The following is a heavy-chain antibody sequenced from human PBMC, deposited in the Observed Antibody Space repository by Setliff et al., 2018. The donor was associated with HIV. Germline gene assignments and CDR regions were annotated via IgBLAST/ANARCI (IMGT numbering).Heavy chain of an antibody. V-gene: IGHV4-31*03. CDR1: GDSIGFSGYF. J-gene: IGHJ5*02. Sequence: SETLSLTCTVSGDSIGFSGYFWSWIRQHPGKGLEWIGYIYYSGSTFYNPSLKSRAAISIDTSKNQFFLKLNSVTAADTAVYYCARAGDCTEASCPKARFDPWGPGILVTVSS. D-gene: IGHD2-8*02. CDR3: ARAGDCTEASCPKARFDP. CDR2: IYYSGST.